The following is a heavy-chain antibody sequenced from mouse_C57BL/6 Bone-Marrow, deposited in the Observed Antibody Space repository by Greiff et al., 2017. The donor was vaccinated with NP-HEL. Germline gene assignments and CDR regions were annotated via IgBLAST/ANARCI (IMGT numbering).Heavy chain of an antibody. CDR2: IHPNSGST. Sequence: QVQLQQPGAELVKPGASVKLSCKASGYTFTSYWMHWVKQRPGQGLEWIGMIHPNSGSTNYNEKFKSKATLTVDKSSSTAYMQLSSLTSEDSAVYYCAREGYGSSPHYWGQGTTLTVSS. CDR1: GYTFTSYW. CDR3: AREGYGSSPHY. J-gene: IGHJ2*01. V-gene: IGHV1-64*01. D-gene: IGHD1-1*01.